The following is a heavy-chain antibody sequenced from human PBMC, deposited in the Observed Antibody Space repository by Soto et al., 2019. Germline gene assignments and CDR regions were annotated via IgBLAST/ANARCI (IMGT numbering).Heavy chain of an antibody. J-gene: IGHJ6*02. CDR1: GYTFTSYA. CDR3: ARAVREYYYDNKGMGGMDV. D-gene: IGHD3-22*01. Sequence: ASVKVSCKASGYTFTSYAMHWVRQAPGQRLGWMGWINAGNGNTKYSQKFQGRVSLTADESSNTAYMELTSLRSEDTAVYYCARAVREYYYDNKGMGGMDVWGQGTTVTVSS. CDR2: INAGNGNT. V-gene: IGHV1-3*01.